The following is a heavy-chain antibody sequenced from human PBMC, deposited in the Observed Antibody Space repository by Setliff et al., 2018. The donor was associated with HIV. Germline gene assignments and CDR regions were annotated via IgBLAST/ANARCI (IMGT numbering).Heavy chain of an antibody. V-gene: IGHV4-39*07. CDR2: TYYTGST. CDR1: GGSISSSSYY. CDR3: ARSPGFWYFDL. Sequence: SETLSLTCTVSGGSISSSSYYWGWVRQPPGKGLEWIGSTYYTGSTAYNPSLKSRVTISLDTSKTHFSLKLSSVTAADTAVYYCARSPGFWYFDLWGPGTLVTVSS. J-gene: IGHJ2*01.